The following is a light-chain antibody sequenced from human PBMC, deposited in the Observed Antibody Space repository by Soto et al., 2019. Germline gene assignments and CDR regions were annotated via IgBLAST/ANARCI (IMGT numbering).Light chain of an antibody. J-gene: IGLJ3*02. CDR3: ATWDDSLNARGV. CDR1: RSNIGNNA. Sequence: QPVLPQPPSASGTPGQRVTISCSGSRSNIGNNAVSWYQQFPGTAPKLLIYNNNQRPSGVPDRFSGSKSGTSASLAISGLQSEEEADYDCATWDDSLNARGVFGGGTKLTVL. CDR2: NNN. V-gene: IGLV1-44*01.